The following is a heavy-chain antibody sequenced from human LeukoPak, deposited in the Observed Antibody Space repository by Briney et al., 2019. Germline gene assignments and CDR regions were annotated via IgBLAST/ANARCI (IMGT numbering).Heavy chain of an antibody. V-gene: IGHV4-34*01. D-gene: IGHD3-22*01. CDR2: INHSGST. CDR3: ARGHLYYYDRSSDY. J-gene: IGHJ4*02. Sequence: SETLSLTCALYGGSFSGYYWSWIRQPPGKGLDWIGEINHSGSTNYNPSLKSRVTISVDTSKNQFSLKLSSVTAADTAVYYCARGHLYYYDRSSDYWGQGTLVTVSS. CDR1: GGSFSGYY.